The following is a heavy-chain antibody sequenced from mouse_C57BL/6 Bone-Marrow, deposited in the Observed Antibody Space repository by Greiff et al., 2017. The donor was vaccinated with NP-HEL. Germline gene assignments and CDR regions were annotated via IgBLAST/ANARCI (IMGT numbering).Heavy chain of an antibody. CDR1: GFNIKDDY. Sequence: VQLQQSGAELVRPGASVKLSCTASGFNIKDDYMHWVKQRPEQGLEWIGWVDPENGDTEYASKFQGKATITADTSSNTAYLQLSSLTSEDTAVYYCTTLGRGDYWGQGTTLTVSS. V-gene: IGHV14-4*01. J-gene: IGHJ2*01. CDR3: TTLGRGDY. CDR2: VDPENGDT. D-gene: IGHD4-1*01.